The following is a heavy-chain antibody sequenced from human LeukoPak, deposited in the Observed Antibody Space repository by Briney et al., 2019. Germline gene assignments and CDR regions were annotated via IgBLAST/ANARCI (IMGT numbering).Heavy chain of an antibody. Sequence: GASVKVPCKASGYTFTNYGITWVRQAPGQGLEWMGWISASTGNTDYAQKFQGRVSMTTDTSTSTVYMELRSLRSDDTAVYYCARAGWYTSSSGACDNWGQGTLVTVSS. CDR2: ISASTGNT. V-gene: IGHV1-18*01. J-gene: IGHJ4*02. CDR1: GYTFTNYG. CDR3: ARAGWYTSSSGACDN. D-gene: IGHD6-6*01.